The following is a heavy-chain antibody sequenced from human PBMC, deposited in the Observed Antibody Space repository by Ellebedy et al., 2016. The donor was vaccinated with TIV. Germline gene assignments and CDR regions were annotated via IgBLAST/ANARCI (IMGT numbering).Heavy chain of an antibody. CDR3: AKVEDLYYYDSSGYPDY. CDR2: ISGSGGST. CDR1: GFTFSSYA. J-gene: IGHJ4*02. V-gene: IGHV3-23*01. D-gene: IGHD3-22*01. Sequence: GESLKISCAASGFTFSSYAMSWVRQAPGKGLEWVSAISGSGGSTYYADSVKGRFTISRDNSKNTLYLQMNSLRAEDTAVYYCAKVEDLYYYDSSGYPDYWGQGTLVTVSS.